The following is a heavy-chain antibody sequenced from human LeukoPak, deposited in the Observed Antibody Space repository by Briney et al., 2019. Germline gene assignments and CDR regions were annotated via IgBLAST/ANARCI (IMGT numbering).Heavy chain of an antibody. D-gene: IGHD3-22*01. CDR3: TREAFTDSTGYYFSPFDM. J-gene: IGHJ3*02. CDR2: IYSDSSA. V-gene: IGHV3-53*01. Sequence: GGSLRLSCAASGVTVNYNFMSWVRQAPGKGLEWVSVIYSDSSADYADSVKGRFTISRENAKKSLYLQMNSLTADDTAVYYCTREAFTDSTGYYFSPFDMWGQGTMVTVSS. CDR1: GVTVNYNF.